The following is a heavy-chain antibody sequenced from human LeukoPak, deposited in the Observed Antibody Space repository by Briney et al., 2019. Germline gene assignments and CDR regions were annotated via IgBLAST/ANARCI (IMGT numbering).Heavy chain of an antibody. V-gene: IGHV1-2*02. CDR1: GYSFTGYY. D-gene: IGHD2-2*01. J-gene: IGHJ4*02. CDR3: SGCGDQDIVVVPAACPWRL. Sequence: ASVKVSCKASGYSFTGYYMHWVRPAPGQGLVWMGSLNPNSGGTNYSPEFQGRGTITRSTSISTAYLVLIRLMSDDAAVSYFSGCGDQDIVVVPAACPWRLWGRGTLVSVSS. CDR2: LNPNSGGT.